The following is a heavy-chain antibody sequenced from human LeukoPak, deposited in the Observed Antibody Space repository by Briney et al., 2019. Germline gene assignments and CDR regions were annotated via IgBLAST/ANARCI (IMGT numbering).Heavy chain of an antibody. V-gene: IGHV4-59*01. J-gene: IGHJ5*02. Sequence: SETLSLTCTVSGGSISSDYWSWVRQPSGKGLEWIGYIYYSGSTNYNPSLKSRVTISVDTSKNQFSLKLSSVTAADTAVYYCARDLGGANWFDPWGQGTLVTVSS. CDR3: ARDLGGANWFDP. CDR1: GGSISSDY. CDR2: IYYSGST. D-gene: IGHD1-26*01.